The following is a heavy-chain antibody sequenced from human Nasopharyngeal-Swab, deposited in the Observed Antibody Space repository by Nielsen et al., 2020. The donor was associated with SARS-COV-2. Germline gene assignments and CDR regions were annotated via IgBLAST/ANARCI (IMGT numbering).Heavy chain of an antibody. V-gene: IGHV3-7*01. Sequence: GESLKISCAASGFTFSSYWMSWVRQAPGKGLEWVANIKQAGSEKYYVDSVKGRFTISRDNAKNSLYLQMNSLRAEDTAVYYCARKNYFDYWGQGTLVTVSS. J-gene: IGHJ4*02. CDR2: IKQAGSEK. CDR3: ARKNYFDY. CDR1: GFTFSSYW.